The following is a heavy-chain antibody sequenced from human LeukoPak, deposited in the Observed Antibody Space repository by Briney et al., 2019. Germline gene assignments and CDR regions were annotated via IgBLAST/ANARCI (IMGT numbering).Heavy chain of an antibody. CDR2: INPNTGAT. CDR1: GYTFTRYY. J-gene: IGHJ4*02. Sequence: ASVKVLCKASGYTFTRYYIHWVRQAPGQGLEWMGWINPNTGATNYAQKFKGRVTMTRDTSISTAYMELSRLRSDDTAVYYCAREDPGGWYDYWGQVTLVTVSS. CDR3: AREDPGGWYDY. V-gene: IGHV1-2*02. D-gene: IGHD6-19*01.